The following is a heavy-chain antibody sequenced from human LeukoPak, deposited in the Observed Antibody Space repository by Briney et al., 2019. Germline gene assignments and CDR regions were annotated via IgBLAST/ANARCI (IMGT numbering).Heavy chain of an antibody. CDR3: ARVEFDRSTDY. CDR2: ISSSSSYI. CDR1: GFTFSSYS. V-gene: IGHV3-21*01. Sequence: GGSLRLSCAASGFTFSSYSMNWVRQAPGKGREWVSSISSSSSYIYYADSVKGRFTISRDNAKNSLYLQMNSLRAEDTAVYYCARVEFDRSTDYWGQGTLVTVSS. J-gene: IGHJ4*02. D-gene: IGHD3-10*01.